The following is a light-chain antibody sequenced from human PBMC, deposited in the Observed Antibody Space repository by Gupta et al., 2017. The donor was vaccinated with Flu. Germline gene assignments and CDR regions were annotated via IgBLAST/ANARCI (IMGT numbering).Light chain of an antibody. CDR2: GTS. CDR3: QHDNSCPLT. CDR1: HNVSTY. J-gene: IGKJ1*01. Sequence: VMTQYPSSLSASPGERATLSCRASHNVSTYLAWYQQKPGQAPRLLIYGTSTRASGIPARFSGSGSGTEFILTISCLQSEDFAVYYCQHDNSCPLTFGRGTKVEIK. V-gene: IGKV3-15*01.